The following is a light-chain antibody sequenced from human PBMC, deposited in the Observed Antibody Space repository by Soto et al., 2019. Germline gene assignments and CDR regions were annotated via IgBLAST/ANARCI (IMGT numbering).Light chain of an antibody. CDR2: AAS. J-gene: IGKJ3*01. CDR1: QGISNY. CDR3: QKYNSAPPFT. V-gene: IGKV1-27*01. Sequence: DIQMTQSPSSLSASVGDRVTITCRASQGISNYLAWYQQKPGKVPKLLIYAASTLQSGVPSRFSGSGSGTAFTLTISSLQPEDVATYYCQKYNSAPPFTFGPGTNVDIK.